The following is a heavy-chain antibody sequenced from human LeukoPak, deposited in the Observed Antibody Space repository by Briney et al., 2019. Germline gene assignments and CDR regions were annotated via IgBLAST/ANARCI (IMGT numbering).Heavy chain of an antibody. V-gene: IGHV3-23*01. J-gene: IGHJ5*02. Sequence: GGSLRLSCAASGVIISSYAMSWVRQAPGKGLEWVSVINGRGDNTYYADFVKGRFTISRDNSKSTVYLQMNSLRTEDTAVYYCAKDRVSPGFNWFDPWARKPLSPSPQ. D-gene: IGHD2/OR15-2a*01. CDR3: AKDRVSPGFNWFDP. CDR2: INGRGDNT. CDR1: GVIISSYA.